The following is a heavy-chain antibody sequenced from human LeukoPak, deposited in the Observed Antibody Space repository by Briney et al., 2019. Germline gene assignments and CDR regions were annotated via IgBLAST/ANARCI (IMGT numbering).Heavy chain of an antibody. D-gene: IGHD6-19*01. Sequence: GGSLRLSCAASGFTFSSYWMHWVRQAPGKGLVWVSRINSDESSTSYADSVKGRFTISRDNAKNTLYLQMNSLRAEDTAVYYCAKLPPALAVAGTLSYYYYGMDVWGQGTTVTVSS. J-gene: IGHJ6*02. CDR1: GFTFSSYW. CDR2: INSDESST. V-gene: IGHV3-74*01. CDR3: AKLPPALAVAGTLSYYYYGMDV.